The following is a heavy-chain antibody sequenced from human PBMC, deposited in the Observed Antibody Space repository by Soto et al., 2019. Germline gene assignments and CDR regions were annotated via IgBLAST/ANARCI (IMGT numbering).Heavy chain of an antibody. Sequence: GGSLRLSCAASGLTFKSHWMHWVRQVPWKGLVWVSRISGDGSSTAYADSVKGRFTISRDNADNTLYLQMNSLRVEDTAVYYCARGTSAWRNALDIWGQGTMVTVSS. CDR2: ISGDGSST. J-gene: IGHJ3*02. D-gene: IGHD6-19*01. CDR3: ARGTSAWRNALDI. CDR1: GLTFKSHW. V-gene: IGHV3-74*01.